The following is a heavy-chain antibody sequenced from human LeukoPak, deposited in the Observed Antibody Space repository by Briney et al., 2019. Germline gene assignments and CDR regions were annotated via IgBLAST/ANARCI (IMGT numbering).Heavy chain of an antibody. CDR2: IYYSGST. CDR3: ASQDSSGYYYFDY. Sequence: SETLSLTCTVFGGSISSYYWSWIRQPPGKGLEWIGYIYYSGSTNYNPSLKSRVTISVDTSKNQFSLKLSSVTAADTAVYYCASQDSSGYYYFDYWGQGTLVTVSS. J-gene: IGHJ4*02. D-gene: IGHD3-22*01. V-gene: IGHV4-59*01. CDR1: GGSISSYY.